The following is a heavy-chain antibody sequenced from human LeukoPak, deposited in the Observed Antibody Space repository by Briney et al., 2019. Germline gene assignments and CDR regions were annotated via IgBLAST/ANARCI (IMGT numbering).Heavy chain of an antibody. CDR2: IYYSGST. Sequence: SETLSLTCTVSGGSVSSGSYYWSWLRQPPGRGLEWIGYIYYSGSTNYNPSLKSRVTISVDTSKNQFSLKLSSVTAADTAVYYCARMYSNGWYDYWGQGTLVTVSS. CDR1: GGSVSSGSYY. D-gene: IGHD6-19*01. V-gene: IGHV4-61*01. CDR3: ARMYSNGWYDY. J-gene: IGHJ4*02.